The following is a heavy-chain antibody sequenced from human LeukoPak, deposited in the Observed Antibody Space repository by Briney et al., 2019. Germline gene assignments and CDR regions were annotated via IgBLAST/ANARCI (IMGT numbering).Heavy chain of an antibody. Sequence: GGSLRLSCAASGFTFSNYAMSWVRQAPGKGLEWVSSISGSGGSTYYADSVKGRFTISRDNSKNTRYLRRSSLRVEDTAVYYCARGVAATPTYYFDYWGQGSLVTVSS. V-gene: IGHV3-23*01. D-gene: IGHD6-19*01. CDR3: ARGVAATPTYYFDY. J-gene: IGHJ4*02. CDR2: ISGSGGST. CDR1: GFTFSNYA.